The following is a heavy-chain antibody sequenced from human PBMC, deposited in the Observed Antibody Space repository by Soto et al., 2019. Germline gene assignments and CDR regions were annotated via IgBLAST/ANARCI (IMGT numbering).Heavy chain of an antibody. Sequence: SVKVSCKDSGYTFSSYAIHWARQAPGQRLEWMGWINAGYGNTKSSQKFQDRVTISRDTSASTAYMELTSLRSEDTAVYYCARDTGDGTFDFWGQGTLDTVSS. D-gene: IGHD7-27*01. V-gene: IGHV1-3*01. CDR1: GYTFSSYA. CDR2: INAGYGNT. CDR3: ARDTGDGTFDF. J-gene: IGHJ4*02.